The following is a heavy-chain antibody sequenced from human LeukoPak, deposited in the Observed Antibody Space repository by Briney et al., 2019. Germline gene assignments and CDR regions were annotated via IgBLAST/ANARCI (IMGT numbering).Heavy chain of an antibody. J-gene: IGHJ4*02. CDR3: ARDLFSGSYQEDF. Sequence: SGGSLRLSCAAAGFTLSSYWMSWVRQAPGKGLEWAANIKYEGSGKYYADSVKGRFTISRDDAKNSLYLEMNRLRVEDTAVYYCARDLFSGSYQEDFWGQGTLVTVS. D-gene: IGHD1-26*01. V-gene: IGHV3-7*01. CDR2: IKYEGSGK. CDR1: GFTLSSYW.